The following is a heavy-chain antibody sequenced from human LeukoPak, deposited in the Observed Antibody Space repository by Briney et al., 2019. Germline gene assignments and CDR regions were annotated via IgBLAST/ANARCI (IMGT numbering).Heavy chain of an antibody. CDR2: ISYDGEKK. CDR1: GFTFRHYA. D-gene: IGHD2-2*03. Sequence: GGSLRLSCATSGFTFRHYAMHWVRQAPGKGLEWVAVISYDGEKKYYIDSVKGRFPISRGNVQGTLHLQMNNLTSEDTAMYYCARARGGYLGYWGQGALVTVSS. J-gene: IGHJ4*02. CDR3: ARARGGYLGY. V-gene: IGHV3-30*04.